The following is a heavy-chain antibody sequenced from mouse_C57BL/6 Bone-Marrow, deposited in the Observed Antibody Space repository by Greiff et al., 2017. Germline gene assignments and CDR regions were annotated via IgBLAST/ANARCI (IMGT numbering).Heavy chain of an antibody. CDR2: FYPGSGSI. CDR1: CSTFTEYT. Sequence: QVQLQQSGAELVKPGASVKLSCKASCSTFTEYTIHFLKHRSGQGLVLIWWFYPGSGSIKYNEKFKDKATLTADKSSSTVYMELSRLTSEDSAVYFCARHEDGLGNYFDYWGQGTTLTVAS. J-gene: IGHJ2*01. D-gene: IGHD4-1*01. CDR3: ARHEDGLGNYFDY. V-gene: IGHV1-62-2*01.